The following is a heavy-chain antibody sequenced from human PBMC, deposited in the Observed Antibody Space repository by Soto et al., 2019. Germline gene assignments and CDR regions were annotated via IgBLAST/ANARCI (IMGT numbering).Heavy chain of an antibody. Sequence: GGSLRLSCAASGFTFSSYGMHWVRQAPGKGLGWVAVISYDGSNKYYADSVKGRFTISRDNSKNTLYLQMNSLRAEDTAVYYCAKDKYYYDSSGYSPPLYYYYYGMDVWGQGTTVTVSS. V-gene: IGHV3-30*18. D-gene: IGHD3-22*01. CDR2: ISYDGSNK. J-gene: IGHJ6*02. CDR1: GFTFSSYG. CDR3: AKDKYYYDSSGYSPPLYYYYYGMDV.